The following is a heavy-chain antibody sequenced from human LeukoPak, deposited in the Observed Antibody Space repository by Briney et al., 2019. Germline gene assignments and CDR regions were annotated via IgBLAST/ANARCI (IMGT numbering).Heavy chain of an antibody. D-gene: IGHD2-21*02. CDR1: GGSFSGYY. CDR2: INHSGST. Sequence: SETLSLTCTVSGGSFSGYYWGWIRQSPGKGLEWIGEINHSGSTNYNPSLKSRVTISVDTSKNQFSLRLSSVTAADTAVYYCARQACKKGACFYYFDYHMDVWGKGTTVAISS. J-gene: IGHJ6*03. CDR3: ARQACKKGACFYYFDYHMDV. V-gene: IGHV4-34*01.